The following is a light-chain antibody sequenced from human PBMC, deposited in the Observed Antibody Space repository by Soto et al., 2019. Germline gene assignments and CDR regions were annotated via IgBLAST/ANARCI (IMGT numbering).Light chain of an antibody. J-gene: IGKJ3*01. CDR1: QSVSSN. CDR2: GAS. Sequence: EIVMTQSPATLSVSPGERATLSCRASQSVSSNLAWYQQKPGQAPRLLIYGASTRATGIPARFRGSGSGTECTLTISSLQSGDSAVYYCQQYNNWPFTFGPGTKVDIK. CDR3: QQYNNWPFT. V-gene: IGKV3-15*01.